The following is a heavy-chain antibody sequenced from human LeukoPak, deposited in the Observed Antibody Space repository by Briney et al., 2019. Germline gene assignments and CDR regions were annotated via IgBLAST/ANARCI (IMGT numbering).Heavy chain of an antibody. Sequence: ASVKVSCKASGYTFISYDINWVRQATGQGLEWMGWMNPNSGNTGYAQKFQGRVTMTRDTSTNTVYTELSSLRSDDTAVYYCARDYYGGHNLYNFDFWGQGTRVIVSS. CDR3: ARDYYGGHNLYNFDF. CDR1: GYTFISYD. J-gene: IGHJ4*02. V-gene: IGHV1-8*01. D-gene: IGHD3-10*01. CDR2: MNPNSGNT.